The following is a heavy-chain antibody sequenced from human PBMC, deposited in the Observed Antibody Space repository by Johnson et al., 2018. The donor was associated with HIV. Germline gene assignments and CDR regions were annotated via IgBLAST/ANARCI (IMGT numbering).Heavy chain of an antibody. CDR3: ARVGRPWLPRDAFDI. D-gene: IGHD6-19*01. J-gene: IGHJ3*02. Sequence: VQLVESGGGVVQPGKSLTLSCAASGFTFSSYWMSWVRQAPGKGLEWVANIKQDGSEKYYVDSVKGRFTISRDNAKSTLYLQVNSLRAEDTAVYYCARVGRPWLPRDAFDIWGQGTMVTVSS. CDR2: IKQDGSEK. CDR1: GFTFSSYW. V-gene: IGHV3-7*01.